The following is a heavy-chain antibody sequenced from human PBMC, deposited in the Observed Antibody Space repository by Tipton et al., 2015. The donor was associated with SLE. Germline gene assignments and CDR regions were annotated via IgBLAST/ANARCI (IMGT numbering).Heavy chain of an antibody. V-gene: IGHV4-34*01. J-gene: IGHJ4*02. Sequence: GLVKPSETLSLTCAVYGGSFSGYYWSWIRQPPGKGLEWIGEINHSGSTNYNPSLKSRVTISIDTSKNPFSLKLSSVTAADTAVYYCARAFSSIAARPYHYWGQGTLVTVSP. CDR3: ARAFSSIAARPYHY. CDR1: GGSFSGYY. CDR2: INHSGST. D-gene: IGHD6-6*01.